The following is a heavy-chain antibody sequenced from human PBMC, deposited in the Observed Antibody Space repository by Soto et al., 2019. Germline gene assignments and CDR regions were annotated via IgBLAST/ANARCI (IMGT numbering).Heavy chain of an antibody. CDR3: ARQALRFYGMDV. CDR2: IYYSGST. V-gene: IGHV4-39*01. Sequence: PSETLSLTCTVSGGSISSSSYYWSWIRQPPWKGLEWIGSIYYSGSTYYNPSLKSRVTISVDTSKNQFSLKLSSVTAADTAVYYCARQALRFYGMDVWGQGXTVTVYS. J-gene: IGHJ6*02. D-gene: IGHD3-16*01. CDR1: GGSISSSSYY.